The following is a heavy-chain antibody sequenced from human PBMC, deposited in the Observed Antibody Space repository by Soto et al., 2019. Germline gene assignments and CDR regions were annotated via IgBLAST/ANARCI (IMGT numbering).Heavy chain of an antibody. CDR2: IFDSGST. V-gene: IGHV4-30-4*01. D-gene: IGHD4-17*01. CDR3: AREIIPLTTDWYFDL. Sequence: QVQLQESGPGLVKPSQTLSLTCTVSGGSISGGVYYWSWIRQPPGKGLEWIGYIFDSGSTYYNPSLKSRFTISVVRSKSQFSLRLSSVTAADTAVYYCAREIIPLTTDWYFDLWGRGTLVTVSS. J-gene: IGHJ2*01. CDR1: GGSISGGVYY.